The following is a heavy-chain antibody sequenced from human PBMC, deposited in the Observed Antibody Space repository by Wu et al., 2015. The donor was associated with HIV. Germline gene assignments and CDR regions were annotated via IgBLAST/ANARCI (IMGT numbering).Heavy chain of an antibody. CDR1: GHSFSDSY. CDR3: TPQLRGAYTN. D-gene: IGHD5-24*01. J-gene: IGHJ4*02. CDR2: VTPRGGK. Sequence: QMQLVQSGAEVKKPGASVKVSCRASGHSFSDSYMHWVRQTPGQGLEWMGWVTPRGGKNYAQKFQGRVTMTRDTMELSRLTSDDTAVYYCTPQLRGAYTNWGQGTLVTVSS. V-gene: IGHV1-2*02.